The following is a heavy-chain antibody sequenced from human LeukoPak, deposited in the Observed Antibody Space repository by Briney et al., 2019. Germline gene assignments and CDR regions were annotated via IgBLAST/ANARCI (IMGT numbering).Heavy chain of an antibody. CDR2: IYTSGST. D-gene: IGHD2-2*02. J-gene: IGHJ5*02. CDR1: GGSISSGSYY. CDR3: ARGRGSCSSTSCYIWFDP. Sequence: SETLSLTCTVSGGSISSGSYYWSWIRQPGGKGLEWIGRIYTSGSTNYNPSLKSRVTISVDTSKNQFSLKLSSVTAADTAVYYCARGRGSCSSTSCYIWFDPWGQGTLVTVSS. V-gene: IGHV4-61*02.